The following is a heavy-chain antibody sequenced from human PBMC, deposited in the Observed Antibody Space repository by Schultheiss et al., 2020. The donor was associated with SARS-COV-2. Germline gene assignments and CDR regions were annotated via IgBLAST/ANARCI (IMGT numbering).Heavy chain of an antibody. Sequence: SETLSLTCTVSGGSISSYYWSWIRQPAGKGLEWIGRIYTSGSTNYNPSLKSRVTMSVDTSKNQFSLKLSSVTAEDTAVYYCARLYYYDSSGYYGMDVWGQGTTVTVLL. V-gene: IGHV4-4*07. J-gene: IGHJ6*02. CDR1: GGSISSYY. D-gene: IGHD3-22*01. CDR3: ARLYYYDSSGYYGMDV. CDR2: IYTSGST.